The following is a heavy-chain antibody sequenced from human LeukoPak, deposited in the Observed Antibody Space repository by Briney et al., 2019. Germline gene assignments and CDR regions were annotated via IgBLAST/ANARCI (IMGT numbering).Heavy chain of an antibody. CDR1: GYTFTSYG. Sequence: ASVKVSCKASGYTFTSYGISWVRQAPGQGLEWMGWISAYNGNTNYAQKLQGRVTMTTDTSTSTAYMELRSLRSDDTAVYYCARVIADYDILPGLYYFDYWGQGTLVTVSS. D-gene: IGHD3-9*01. CDR3: ARVIADYDILPGLYYFDY. J-gene: IGHJ4*02. V-gene: IGHV1-18*01. CDR2: ISAYNGNT.